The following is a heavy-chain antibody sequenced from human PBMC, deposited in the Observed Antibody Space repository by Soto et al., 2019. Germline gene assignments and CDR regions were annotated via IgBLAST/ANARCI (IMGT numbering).Heavy chain of an antibody. Sequence: SETLSLTCTVSGASITFGGYSWSWIRQTPGKGLEWIGYINHLETTFYNPSFESRLTLSIDRAKNQFSLKLHSMSAADRAVYFCARGGWSDSFDYWGQGILVTVSS. J-gene: IGHJ4*02. CDR1: GASITFGGYS. CDR3: ARGGWSDSFDY. V-gene: IGHV4-30-2*01. CDR2: INHLETT.